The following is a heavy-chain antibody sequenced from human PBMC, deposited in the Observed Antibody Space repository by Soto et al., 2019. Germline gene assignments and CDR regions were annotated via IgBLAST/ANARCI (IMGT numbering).Heavy chain of an antibody. CDR1: GGSISSYY. J-gene: IGHJ6*02. CDR2: IYYSGST. V-gene: IGHV4-59*01. D-gene: IGHD3-22*01. Sequence: SETLSLTCTVSGGSISSYYLSWMRQPPGKGLEWIGYIYYSGSTNYNPSLKSRVTISVDTSKNQFSLKLSSVTAADTAVYYCARARVSGYNYYYYGMDVWGQGTTVTVSS. CDR3: ARARVSGYNYYYYGMDV.